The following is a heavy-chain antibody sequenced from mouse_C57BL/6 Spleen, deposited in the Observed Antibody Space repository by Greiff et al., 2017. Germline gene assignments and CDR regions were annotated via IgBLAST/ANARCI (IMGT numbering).Heavy chain of an antibody. CDR1: GYSFTDYN. CDR3: ARWYYGSSPYAMDD. J-gene: IGHJ4*01. D-gene: IGHD1-1*01. Sequence: VQLQQSGPELVKPGASVKISCKASGYSFTDYNMDWVKQSNGKSLEWIGVINPNYGTTSYNQKFKGKATLTVDQSSSTAYMQLNSLTSEDSAVYYCARWYYGSSPYAMDDWGQGTSVTVSS. CDR2: INPNYGTT. V-gene: IGHV1-39*01.